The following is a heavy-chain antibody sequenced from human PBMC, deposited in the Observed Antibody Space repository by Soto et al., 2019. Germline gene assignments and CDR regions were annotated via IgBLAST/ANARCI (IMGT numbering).Heavy chain of an antibody. CDR1: GFTFSNAW. CDR2: IKSKTDGGTT. D-gene: IGHD6-13*01. CDR3: TTAEYSSSRFWDYGMDV. Sequence: GGSLRLSCAASGFTFSNAWMNWVRQAPGKGLEWVGRIKSKTDGGTTDYAAPVKGRFTISRDDSKNTLYLQMNSLKTEDTAVYYCTTAEYSSSRFWDYGMDVWGQGTTVTVSS. V-gene: IGHV3-15*07. J-gene: IGHJ6*02.